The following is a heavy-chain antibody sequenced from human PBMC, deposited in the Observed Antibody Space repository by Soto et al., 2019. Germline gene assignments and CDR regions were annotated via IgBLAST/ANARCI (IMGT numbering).Heavy chain of an antibody. D-gene: IGHD2-2*01. CDR1: GYTFTGYH. CDR3: ARDLGYCSSTSCFNWFDP. CDR2: INPNSGVT. V-gene: IGHV1-2*02. Sequence: QVELVQSGAEVKKPGASVKVSCKASGYTFTGYHMHWVRQAPGQGLEWMGWINPNSGVTIYAQKFQGRVTMTRDTSISTAYMELSRLRSDDTAVYYCARDLGYCSSTSCFNWFDPWGQGTLVTVSS. J-gene: IGHJ5*02.